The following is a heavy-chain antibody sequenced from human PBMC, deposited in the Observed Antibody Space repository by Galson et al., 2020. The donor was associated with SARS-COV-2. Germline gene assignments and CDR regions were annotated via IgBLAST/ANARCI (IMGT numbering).Heavy chain of an antibody. CDR1: GFTFDDYA. J-gene: IGHJ6*02. V-gene: IGHV3-9*01. D-gene: IGHD2-2*01. Sequence: GGSLRLSCAASGFTFDDYAMHWVRQAPGTGLEWVSGISWNSGSIGYADSVKGRFTISRDNAKNSLYLQMNSLRAEDTALYYCASTDGMDVWGQGTTVTVSS. CDR2: ISWNSGSI. CDR3: ASTDGMDV.